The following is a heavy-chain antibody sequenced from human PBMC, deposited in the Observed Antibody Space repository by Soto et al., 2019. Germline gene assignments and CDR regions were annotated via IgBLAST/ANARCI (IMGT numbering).Heavy chain of an antibody. CDR3: AKEGGDYGLAAPFDY. J-gene: IGHJ4*02. CDR2: ISGSGGST. Sequence: VQLLESGGGLVQPGGSLRLSCAASGFTFSSYAMSWVRQAPGKGLEWVSAISGSGGSTYYADSVKGRFTISRDNSKNALYRQMNSLRAEDTAVYYCAKEGGDYGLAAPFDYWGQGTLVTVSS. CDR1: GFTFSSYA. D-gene: IGHD4-17*01. V-gene: IGHV3-23*01.